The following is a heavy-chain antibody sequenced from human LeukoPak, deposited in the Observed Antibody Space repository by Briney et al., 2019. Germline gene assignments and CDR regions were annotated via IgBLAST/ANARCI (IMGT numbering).Heavy chain of an antibody. CDR3: ARGYSGYDLRDPSNYYYYYYMDV. D-gene: IGHD5-12*01. J-gene: IGHJ6*03. Sequence: SETLSLTCTVSGGSISSYYWSWIRQPPGKGLEWIGYIYYSGSTNYNPSLKSRVTISVDTSKNQFSLKLSSVTAADTAVYYCARGYSGYDLRDPSNYYYYYYMDVWGKGTTVTISS. CDR2: IYYSGST. V-gene: IGHV4-59*01. CDR1: GGSISSYY.